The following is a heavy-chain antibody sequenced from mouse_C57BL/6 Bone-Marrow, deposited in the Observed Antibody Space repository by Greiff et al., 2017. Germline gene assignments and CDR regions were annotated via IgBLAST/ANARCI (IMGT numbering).Heavy chain of an antibody. V-gene: IGHV1-72*01. CDR2: IDPDSGGT. J-gene: IGHJ3*01. D-gene: IGHD2-12*01. CDR1: GFTFTSYW. CDR3: ATYSPLGY. Sequence: QVQLLESGAELVKPGASVKLSCKASGFTFTSYWLHWVKQRPGRGLEWVGRIDPDSGGTKYNEKFKSKATLTVDKPSRTSYIQLSRLTSEDSAVYYCATYSPLGYWGQGTLVTVSA.